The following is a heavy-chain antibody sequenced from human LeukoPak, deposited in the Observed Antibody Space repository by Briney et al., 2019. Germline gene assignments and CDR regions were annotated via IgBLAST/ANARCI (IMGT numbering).Heavy chain of an antibody. CDR1: GGSFSGYQ. D-gene: IGHD3-22*01. CDR2: INHSGST. CDR3: ARRPAYYYDSSGYFPDY. Sequence: SETLSLTRAVYGGSFSGYQWSWIRQPPGKGLEWIGEINHSGSTNYNPSLKSRVTISVDTSKNQFSLKLSSVTAADTAVYYCARRPAYYYDSSGYFPDYWGQGTLVTVSS. J-gene: IGHJ4*02. V-gene: IGHV4-34*01.